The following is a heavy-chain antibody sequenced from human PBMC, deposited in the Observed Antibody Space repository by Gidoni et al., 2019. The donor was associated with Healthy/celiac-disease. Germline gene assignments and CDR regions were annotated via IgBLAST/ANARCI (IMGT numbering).Heavy chain of an antibody. V-gene: IGHV3-23*01. J-gene: IGHJ3*02. CDR2: ISGSGGST. D-gene: IGHD2-15*01. CDR3: AKDRVATRAFDI. CDR1: GFPFSSYA. Sequence: EVQLLESGGGLVQPGGSLRLSCAASGFPFSSYAMSWVRQAPGKGLEWVSAISGSGGSTYYADSVKGRFTISRDNSKNTLYLQMNSLRAEDTAVYYCAKDRVATRAFDIWGQGTMVTVSS.